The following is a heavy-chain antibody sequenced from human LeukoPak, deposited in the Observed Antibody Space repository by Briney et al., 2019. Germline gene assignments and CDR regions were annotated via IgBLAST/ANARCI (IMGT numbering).Heavy chain of an antibody. J-gene: IGHJ4*01. V-gene: IGHV4-34*01. Sequence: ASETLSLTCAVYGGSFSGYYWSWIRQPPGKGLEWIGEINHSGSTNYNPSLKSRVTISVDTSQNQFSLKLSSVTAADTTVYYCAIDDTIFGSHYWGQGTLVTVSS. CDR1: GGSFSGYY. CDR3: AIDDTIFGSHY. D-gene: IGHD3-3*01. CDR2: INHSGST.